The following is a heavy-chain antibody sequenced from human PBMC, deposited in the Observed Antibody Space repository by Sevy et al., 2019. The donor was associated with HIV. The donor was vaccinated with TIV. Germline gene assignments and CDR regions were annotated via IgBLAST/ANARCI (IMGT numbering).Heavy chain of an antibody. D-gene: IGHD6-19*01. J-gene: IGHJ4*02. CDR1: GFTVSSNY. Sequence: GGYLRLSCAASGFTVSSNYMSWVRQAPGKGLEWVSVIYSGGSTYYADSVKGRFTISRDNSKNTLYLQMNSLRAEDTAVHYCARGGLTVALDYWGQGTLVTVSS. CDR3: ARGGLTVALDY. CDR2: IYSGGST. V-gene: IGHV3-53*01.